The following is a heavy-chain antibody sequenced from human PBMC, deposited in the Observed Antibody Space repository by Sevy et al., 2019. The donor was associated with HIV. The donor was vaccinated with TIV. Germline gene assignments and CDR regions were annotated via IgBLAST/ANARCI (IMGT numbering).Heavy chain of an antibody. CDR2: IYYSGIT. Sequence: SETLSLTCSVSGCSISSGDYYWTWMRQSPGKGLEWIGYIYYSGITYYNPSLKSRVIISIDTVKNQFSLKLSSETAADTAVYYCARYCTRTSPHNWFDPWGQGTLVTVSS. CDR3: ARYCTRTSPHNWFDP. D-gene: IGHD2-2*01. J-gene: IGHJ5*02. CDR1: GCSISSGDYY. V-gene: IGHV4-30-4*01.